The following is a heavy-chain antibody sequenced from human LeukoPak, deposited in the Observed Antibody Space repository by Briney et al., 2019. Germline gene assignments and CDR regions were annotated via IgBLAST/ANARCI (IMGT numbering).Heavy chain of an antibody. CDR1: GASVNSGNYY. J-gene: IGHJ3*02. Sequence: SETLSLTCTVSGASVNSGNYYWTWIRQPAGKRLEWIGRIYTSGSTNYNPSLMSRVTISIDASKNQFSLRLSSVTAADTAIYYCARHQWVPAFDIWGQGTMVTVSS. V-gene: IGHV4-61*02. D-gene: IGHD1-26*01. CDR2: IYTSGST. CDR3: ARHQWVPAFDI.